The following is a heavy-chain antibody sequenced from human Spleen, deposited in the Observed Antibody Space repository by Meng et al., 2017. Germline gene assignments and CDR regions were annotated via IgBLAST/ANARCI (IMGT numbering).Heavy chain of an antibody. J-gene: IGHJ4*02. D-gene: IGHD4-23*01. CDR1: GGSISSYY. V-gene: IGHV4-59*12. CDR2: IYYSGST. Sequence: SETLSLTCTVSGGSISSYYWSWIRQPPGKGLEWIGSIYYSGSTYYNPSLKSRLTISIDTFKNQFSLKLSSISAADTAVYYCARATTVADGLDYWGQGTLVTVSS. CDR3: ARATTVADGLDY.